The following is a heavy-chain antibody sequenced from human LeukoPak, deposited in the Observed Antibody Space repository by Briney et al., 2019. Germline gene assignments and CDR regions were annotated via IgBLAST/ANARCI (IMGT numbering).Heavy chain of an antibody. CDR1: GFTFSSYE. D-gene: IGHD6-13*01. CDR2: ISSSGSTI. V-gene: IGHV3-48*03. CDR3: ASRIAAAGTGGDY. Sequence: PGGSLRLSCAASGFTFSSYEMNWVRQAPEKGLEWVSYISSSGSTIYYADSVKGRFTISRDNAKNSLYLQMNSLRAEDTAVYYCASRIAAAGTGGDYWGQGTLVTVSS. J-gene: IGHJ4*02.